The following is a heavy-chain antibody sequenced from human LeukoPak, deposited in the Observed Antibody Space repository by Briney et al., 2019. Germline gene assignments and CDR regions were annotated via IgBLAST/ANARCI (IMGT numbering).Heavy chain of an antibody. CDR1: GGSTSRHY. CDR2: IYNSGST. Sequence: SETLSLTCTLSGGSTSRHYWSWIRQSPGKGLEWIGCIYNSGSTRYNPSLKSRVTISEDTSQNQFSLRLNSVTAADTAVYFCARAFAGAIFYYGTDVWGQGTTVTVSS. V-gene: IGHV4-59*11. J-gene: IGHJ6*02. D-gene: IGHD3-3*01. CDR3: ARAFAGAIFYYGTDV.